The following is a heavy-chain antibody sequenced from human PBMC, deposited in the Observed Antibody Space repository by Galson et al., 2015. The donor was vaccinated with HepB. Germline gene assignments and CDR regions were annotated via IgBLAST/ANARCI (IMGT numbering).Heavy chain of an antibody. CDR1: GFSLSTSGMC. J-gene: IGHJ6*02. V-gene: IGHV2-70*11. CDR3: ARIVVAGRSDYYGMDV. CDR2: IDWDDDK. D-gene: IGHD6-19*01. Sequence: PALVKPTQTLTLTCTFSGFSLSTSGMCVSWIRQPPGKALEWLARIDWDDDKYYSTSLKTRLTISKDTSKNQVVLTMTNMDPVDTATYYCARIVVAGRSDYYGMDVWGQGTTVTVSS.